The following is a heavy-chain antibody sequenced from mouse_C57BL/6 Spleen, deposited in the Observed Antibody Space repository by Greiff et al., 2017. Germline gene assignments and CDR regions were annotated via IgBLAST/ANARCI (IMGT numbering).Heavy chain of an antibody. V-gene: IGHV1-69*01. Sequence: QVQLQQPGAELVMPGASVKLSCKASGYTFTSYWMHWVKQRPGQGLEWIGEIDPSDSYTNYNQKFKGKSTLTVDKSSSTAYMQLSSLTSEDSAVYYCARGSMMDYYAMDYWGQGTSVTVSS. CDR1: GYTFTSYW. J-gene: IGHJ4*01. CDR2: IDPSDSYT. CDR3: ARGSMMDYYAMDY. D-gene: IGHD2-3*01.